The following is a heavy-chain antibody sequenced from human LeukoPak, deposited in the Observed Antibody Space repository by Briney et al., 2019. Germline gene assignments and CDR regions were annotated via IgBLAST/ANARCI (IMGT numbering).Heavy chain of an antibody. J-gene: IGHJ5*02. CDR2: IYYSGST. D-gene: IGHD6-19*01. CDR1: GGSISSYY. Sequence: SETLSLTCTVSGGSISSYYWSWIRQPPGKGLEWIGYIYYSGSTNYNPSLKSRVTISVDTSKNQFSLKLSSVTAADTAVYYCARYSSGWGLDPWGQGTLVTVSS. V-gene: IGHV4-59*01. CDR3: ARYSSGWGLDP.